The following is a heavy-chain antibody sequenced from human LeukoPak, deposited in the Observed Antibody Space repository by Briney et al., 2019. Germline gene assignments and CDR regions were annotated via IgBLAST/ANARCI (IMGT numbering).Heavy chain of an antibody. CDR2: IAYDGSNK. J-gene: IGHJ4*02. D-gene: IGHD2-15*01. CDR1: VVTLRSYG. V-gene: IGHV3-30*18. Sequence: GGSLRLFCAAWVVTLRSYGMHCVREARGRGVEGVPVIAYDGSNKYYADCVKGRFTISRDNSKNTLYLHIQSLRAEDTAVYFCEKARNAVYGDCSGGSCSTYYFDYWGQGSLVTVSS. CDR3: EKARNAVYGDCSGGSCSTYYFDY.